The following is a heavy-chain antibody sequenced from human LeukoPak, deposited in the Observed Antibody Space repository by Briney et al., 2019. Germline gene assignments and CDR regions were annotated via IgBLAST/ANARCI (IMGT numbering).Heavy chain of an antibody. CDR1: GYKFTNYW. D-gene: IGHD6-6*01. V-gene: IGHV5-51*01. CDR2: IYPSDSDT. J-gene: IGHJ4*02. CDR3: ARSASSSVGTFNY. Sequence: GESLKISCKGSGYKFTNYWIAWVRQMPGKGLEWMGIIYPSDSDTRYSPSFQGQVTISADKSINTAYLQWSSLKASDTAMYYCARSASSSVGTFNYWGQGTLVTVSS.